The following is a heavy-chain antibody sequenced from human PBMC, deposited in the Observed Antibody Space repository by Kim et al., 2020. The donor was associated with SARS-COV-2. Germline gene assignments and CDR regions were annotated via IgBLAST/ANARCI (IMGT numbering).Heavy chain of an antibody. D-gene: IGHD2-2*01. J-gene: IGHJ3*02. Sequence: SETLSLTCTVSGGSISSSSYYWGWIRQPPGKGLEWIGSIYYSGSTYYNPSLKSRVTISVDTSKNQFSLKLSSVTAADTAVYYCANYCSSTSCYGPAFDIWGQGTMVTVSS. CDR1: GGSISSSSYY. CDR3: ANYCSSTSCYGPAFDI. V-gene: IGHV4-39*01. CDR2: IYYSGST.